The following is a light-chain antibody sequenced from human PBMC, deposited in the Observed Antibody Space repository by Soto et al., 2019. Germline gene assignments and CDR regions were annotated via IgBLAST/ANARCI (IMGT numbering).Light chain of an antibody. CDR2: DVT. J-gene: IGLJ1*01. CDR3: SSYTSSTTYV. V-gene: IGLV2-14*01. Sequence: QSALTQPASVSGSPGQSITISCTGTSSDVGGHNYVSWYQQHPGKAPKLMIYDVTNRPSGVSNRFSGSKSGNTASLTISGLQGEDEADYYCSSYTSSTTYVFGAGTKVTVL. CDR1: SSDVGGHNY.